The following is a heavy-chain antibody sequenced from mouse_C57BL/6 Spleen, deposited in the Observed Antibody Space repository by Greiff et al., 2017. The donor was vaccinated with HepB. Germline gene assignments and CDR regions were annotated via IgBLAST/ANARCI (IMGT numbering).Heavy chain of an antibody. J-gene: IGHJ4*01. Sequence: VQLQQPGAELVRPGSSVKLSCKASGYTFTSYWMHWVKQRPIQGLEWIGNIDPSDSETHYNQKFKDKATLTVDKSSSTAYMQLSSLTSEDSAVYYCARGAALGYYAMDYWGQGTSVTVSS. CDR1: GYTFTSYW. V-gene: IGHV1-52*01. D-gene: IGHD3-1*01. CDR2: IDPSDSET. CDR3: ARGAALGYYAMDY.